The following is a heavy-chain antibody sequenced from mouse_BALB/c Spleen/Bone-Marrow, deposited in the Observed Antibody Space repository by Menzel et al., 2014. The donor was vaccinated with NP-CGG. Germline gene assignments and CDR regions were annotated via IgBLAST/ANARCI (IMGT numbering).Heavy chain of an antibody. V-gene: IGHV14-3*02. CDR2: IDPANEHT. D-gene: IGHD4-1*01. Sequence: EVQLQQSGAELVKPGASVKLSCTASGFNIKDTYIHWVKQRPEQGLEWIGRIDPANEHTKYDPNFQGKATITADTSSNTAYLQLSSLTSEDTAVYYCASLTGTFDYWGQGSTLSLSS. CDR1: GFNIKDTY. CDR3: ASLTGTFDY. J-gene: IGHJ2*01.